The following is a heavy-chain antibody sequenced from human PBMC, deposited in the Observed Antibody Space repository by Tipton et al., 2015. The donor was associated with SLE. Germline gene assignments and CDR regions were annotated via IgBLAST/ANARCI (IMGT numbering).Heavy chain of an antibody. CDR1: GFTFSSYG. CDR3: ARDLITAAERKPSV. J-gene: IGHJ6*02. V-gene: IGHV3-33*08. Sequence: SLRLSCAASGFTFSSYGMHWVRQAPGKGLEWVAFIRYDGSNKYYADSVKGRFTISRDNAKNSLYLQMNSLRAEDTAVYYCARDLITAAERKPSVWGQGTTVTVSS. D-gene: IGHD6-13*01. CDR2: IRYDGSNK.